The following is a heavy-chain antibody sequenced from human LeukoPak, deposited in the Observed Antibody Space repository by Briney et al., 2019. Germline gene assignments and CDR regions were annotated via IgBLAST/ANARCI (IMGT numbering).Heavy chain of an antibody. CDR2: IYPGDSDT. J-gene: IGHJ4*02. CDR3: ARQRGYCTSATCYDDDY. Sequence: GESPKISCKGSGYSFTNYWIGWVRQMPGEGLEWMGIIYPGDSDTRYSPSFQGQVTISADKSISTAYLQWSSLKPSDTAMYYCARQRGYCTSATCYDDDYWGQGTLVTVSS. D-gene: IGHD2-2*01. V-gene: IGHV5-51*01. CDR1: GYSFTNYW.